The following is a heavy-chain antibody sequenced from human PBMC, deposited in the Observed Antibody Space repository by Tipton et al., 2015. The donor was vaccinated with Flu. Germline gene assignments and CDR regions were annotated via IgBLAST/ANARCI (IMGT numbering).Heavy chain of an antibody. CDR3: ARDPGGYWYFDL. Sequence: SLRLSCVVSGDSIGSHNWWSWVRQSPGKGLEWIGEIYQSGSTVYSPSFKSRITMSLDTSANQFSLALTSVTAADTATYYCARDPGGYWYFDLWDRGTLVTVSS. CDR1: GDSIGSHNW. V-gene: IGHV4-4*02. D-gene: IGHD3-16*01. CDR2: IYQSGST. J-gene: IGHJ2*01.